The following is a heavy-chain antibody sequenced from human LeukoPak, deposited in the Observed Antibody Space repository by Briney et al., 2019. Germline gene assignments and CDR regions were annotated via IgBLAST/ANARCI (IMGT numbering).Heavy chain of an antibody. CDR1: GGSFTGYY. Sequence: SETLSLTCALYGGSFTGYYWRWIRQPPGKGLEWIGEINHSGSTKYNPSLKSRVTISVDTSKNQFSLKLSSVTAADTAVYYCASRGSIAVAGEQFPYYYGMDVWGQGTTVTVSS. J-gene: IGHJ6*02. D-gene: IGHD6-19*01. CDR3: ASRGSIAVAGEQFPYYYGMDV. V-gene: IGHV4-34*01. CDR2: INHSGST.